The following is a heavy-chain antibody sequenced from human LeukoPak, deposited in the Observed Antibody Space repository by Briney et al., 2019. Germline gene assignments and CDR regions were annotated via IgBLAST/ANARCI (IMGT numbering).Heavy chain of an antibody. D-gene: IGHD4-17*01. CDR3: ARDYDYGFDN. CDR2: IRGSGTT. V-gene: IGHV3-69-1*01. CDR1: GFTFSTYP. J-gene: IGHJ4*02. Sequence: PGGPLRLSCAASGFTFSTYPMNWVRQAPGKGLEWISHIRGSGTTDYADSVKGRFTISRDNAKNSLYPQLSSLRAEDTAVYYCARDYDYGFDNWGQGTLVTVSS.